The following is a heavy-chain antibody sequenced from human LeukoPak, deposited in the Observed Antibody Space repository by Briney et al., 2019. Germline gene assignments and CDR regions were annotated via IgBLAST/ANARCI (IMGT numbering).Heavy chain of an antibody. CDR2: IYYSGST. D-gene: IGHD3-22*01. V-gene: IGHV4-39*01. J-gene: IGHJ3*02. CDR1: GGSISSSSYY. CDR3: ARHPITMIVGNAFDI. Sequence: NSSETLSLTCTVSGGSISSSSYYWGWIRQPPGKGLEWIGSIYYSGSTYYNPSLKSRVTISVDTSKNQFSLKLSTVTAADTAVYYCARHPITMIVGNAFDIWGQGTMVTVSS.